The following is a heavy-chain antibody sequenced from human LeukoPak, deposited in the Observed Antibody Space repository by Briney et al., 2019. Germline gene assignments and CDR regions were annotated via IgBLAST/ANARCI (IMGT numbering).Heavy chain of an antibody. D-gene: IGHD3-22*01. CDR2: IYPGDSDT. CDR3: ARPYYYDSSGYVY. V-gene: IGHV5-51*01. J-gene: IGHJ4*02. Sequence: GESLKISCKGSGYNFTNYWIGWVSQMPGKGLEWMGIIYPGDSDTRYSPSFQGQVTISADKSISTAYLQWSSLKASDTAMYYCARPYYYDSSGYVYWGQGTLVTVSS. CDR1: GYNFTNYW.